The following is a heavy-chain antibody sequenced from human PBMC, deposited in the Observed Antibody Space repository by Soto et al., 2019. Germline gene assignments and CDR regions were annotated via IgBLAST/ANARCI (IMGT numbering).Heavy chain of an antibody. CDR3: AHTYRGFGELPFDY. CDR2: IYWDDDK. V-gene: IGHV2-5*02. Sequence: QITLKESGPTLVKPTQTLTLTCTFSGFSLSTSGVGVGWIRQPPGKALEWLALIYWDDDKRYSPSLKSRLTSTKDTSTNQVVLTMTNMDPVDTATYYCAHTYRGFGELPFDYWGQGTLVTVSS. CDR1: GFSLSTSGVG. J-gene: IGHJ4*02. D-gene: IGHD3-10*01.